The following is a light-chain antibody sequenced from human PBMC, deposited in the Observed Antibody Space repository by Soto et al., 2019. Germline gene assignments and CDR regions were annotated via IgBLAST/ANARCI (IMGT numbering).Light chain of an antibody. CDR3: QQRDSWPIT. CDR1: QSVDSY. CDR2: GAS. V-gene: IGKV3-11*01. Sequence: IVLTQSPASLSLSPWERATLSCRASQSVDSYLVWYQQKPGQAPRLLIFGASNRATGIPARFSGSGSGTDFTLTINSLEPDDFAVYYCQQRDSWPITFGQGTRLEIK. J-gene: IGKJ5*01.